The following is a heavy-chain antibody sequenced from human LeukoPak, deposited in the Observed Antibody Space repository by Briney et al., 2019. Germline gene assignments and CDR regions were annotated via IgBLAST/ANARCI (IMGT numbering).Heavy chain of an antibody. CDR3: ARDRDGYNSPFDY. CDR2: IYYSGST. CDR1: GGSISNYY. J-gene: IGHJ4*02. V-gene: IGHV4-59*01. D-gene: IGHD5-24*01. Sequence: SETLSPTCTVSGGSISNYYWSWIRQPPGKGLEWIGYIYYSGSTNYNPSLKSRVTISVDTSKNQFSLKLSSVTAADTAVYYCARDRDGYNSPFDYWGQGTLVTVSS.